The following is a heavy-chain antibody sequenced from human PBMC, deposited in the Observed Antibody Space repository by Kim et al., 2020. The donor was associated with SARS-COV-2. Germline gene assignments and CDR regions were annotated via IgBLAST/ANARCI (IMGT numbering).Heavy chain of an antibody. D-gene: IGHD3-16*02. V-gene: IGHV3-30*03. CDR3: AIDIMITFGGVIPTDHY. CDR2: ISYDGSNK. Sequence: GGSLRLSCAASGFTFSSYGMHWVRQAPGKGLEWVAVISYDGSNKYYADSVKGRFTISRDNSKNTLYLQMNSLRAEDTAVYYCAIDIMITFGGVIPTDHY. CDR1: GFTFSSYG. J-gene: IGHJ6*01.